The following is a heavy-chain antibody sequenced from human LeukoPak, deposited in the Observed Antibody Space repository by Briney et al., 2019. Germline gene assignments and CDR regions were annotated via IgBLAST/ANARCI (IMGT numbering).Heavy chain of an antibody. CDR1: GFTFSSYA. CDR2: ISGSGGST. Sequence: GGSLRLSCAASGFTFSSYAMHWVRQAPGKWLEWVSAISGSGGSTYYADSVKGRFTISRDNSKNTLYLQMNRLRAEDTAVYYCAKNADTAMDKYFDYWGQGTLVTVSS. J-gene: IGHJ4*02. V-gene: IGHV3-23*01. CDR3: AKNADTAMDKYFDY. D-gene: IGHD5-18*01.